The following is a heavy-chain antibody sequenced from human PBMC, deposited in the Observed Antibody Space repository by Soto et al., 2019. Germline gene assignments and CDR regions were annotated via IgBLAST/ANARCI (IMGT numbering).Heavy chain of an antibody. CDR3: ARGRSYSSSGYGDFFDF. CDR1: GFTFSSYA. D-gene: IGHD6-13*01. J-gene: IGHJ4*02. V-gene: IGHV3-30-3*01. Sequence: QVQLVESGGGVVQPGRSLRLSCAASGFTFSSYAMHWVRQAPGKGLEWVAVISYDGSNKYYADSVKGRFTISRDNSKNTLYLQMNSLRAEDTAVYYCARGRSYSSSGYGDFFDFWGQGTLVTVSS. CDR2: ISYDGSNK.